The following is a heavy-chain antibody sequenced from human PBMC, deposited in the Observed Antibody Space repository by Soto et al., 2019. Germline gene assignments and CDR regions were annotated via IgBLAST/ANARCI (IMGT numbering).Heavy chain of an antibody. D-gene: IGHD4-4*01. V-gene: IGHV4-59*08. Sequence: QVQLQESGPGLVQPSETLSLTCTVSGGSITGYYWSWIRQPPGKGPEWIGNIHYSGSTNYNPSLKSRFTISVDTSKNQFSLRLSSVTAAETAVYYCASHSYYRNPLRFAPWGQGTQVTVSS. CDR1: GGSITGYY. CDR2: IHYSGST. J-gene: IGHJ5*02. CDR3: ASHSYYRNPLRFAP.